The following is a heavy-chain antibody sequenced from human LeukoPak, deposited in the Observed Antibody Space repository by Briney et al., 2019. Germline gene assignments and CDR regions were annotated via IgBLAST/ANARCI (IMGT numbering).Heavy chain of an antibody. D-gene: IGHD2-21*02. CDR2: IYYSGST. Sequence: PSETLSLTCTVSGGSISSSSYYWGWIRQPPGKGLEWIGSIYYSGSTYYNPSLKSRVTISVDKSKNQFSLKLSSVTAADTAVYYCARSFYCGGDCWLGNDIWGQGTMVTVSS. CDR1: GGSISSSSYY. J-gene: IGHJ3*02. V-gene: IGHV4-39*07. CDR3: ARSFYCGGDCWLGNDI.